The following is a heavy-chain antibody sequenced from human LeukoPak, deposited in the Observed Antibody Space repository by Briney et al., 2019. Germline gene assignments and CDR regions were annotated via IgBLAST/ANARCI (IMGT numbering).Heavy chain of an antibody. J-gene: IGHJ4*02. CDR2: IYRSGSA. V-gene: IGHV4-38-2*02. CDR1: GYSISSDCY. Sequence: SETLSLTCTVSGYSISSDCYWGWIRQPPGKGLEWIGTIYRSGSAYYNPSLKSRVTISLDTSKNQFSLKLTSVTAADTAIYYCASLRDWNDGGSFDSWGQGTLVTVSS. CDR3: ASLRDWNDGGSFDS. D-gene: IGHD1-1*01.